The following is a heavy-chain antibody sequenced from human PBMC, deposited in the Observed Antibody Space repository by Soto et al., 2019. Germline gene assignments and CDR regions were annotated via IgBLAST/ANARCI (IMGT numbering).Heavy chain of an antibody. CDR1: GGTFSSYA. CDR2: IIPIFGTA. V-gene: IGHV1-69*13. Sequence: SVKVSCKASGGTFSSYAISWVRQAPGQGLEWMGGIIPIFGTANYAQKFQGRVTITADESTSTAYMELSSLRSEGTAVYYCARDYDDFWSAGLSPGDWFDPWGQGTLVTVSS. D-gene: IGHD3-3*01. CDR3: ARDYDDFWSAGLSPGDWFDP. J-gene: IGHJ5*02.